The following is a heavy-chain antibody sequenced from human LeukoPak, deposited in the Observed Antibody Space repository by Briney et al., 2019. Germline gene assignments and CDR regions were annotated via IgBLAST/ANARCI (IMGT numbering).Heavy chain of an antibody. CDR2: INPNSGGT. J-gene: IGHJ5*02. D-gene: IGHD1-26*01. Sequence: ASVKVSCKASGYTFTGYYMHWVRQAPGQGLEWMGWINPNSGGTNYAQKFQGRVTMTRDTSISTAYMEPSRLRSDDTAVYYCARVGKVGATRRWFDPWGQGTLVTVSS. CDR3: ARVGKVGATRRWFDP. V-gene: IGHV1-2*02. CDR1: GYTFTGYY.